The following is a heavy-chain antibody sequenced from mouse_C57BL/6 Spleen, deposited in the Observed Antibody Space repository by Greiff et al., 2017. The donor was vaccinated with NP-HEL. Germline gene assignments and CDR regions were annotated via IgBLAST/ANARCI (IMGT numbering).Heavy chain of an antibody. Sequence: QVHVKQPGAELVRPGTSVKLSCKASGYTFTSYWMHWVKQRPGQGLEWIGVIDPSDSYTNYNQKFKGKATLTVDTSSSTAYMQLSSLTSEDSAVYYCARELGRWTYFDYWGQGTTLTVSS. V-gene: IGHV1-59*01. D-gene: IGHD4-1*01. CDR3: ARELGRWTYFDY. CDR1: GYTFTSYW. J-gene: IGHJ2*01. CDR2: IDPSDSYT.